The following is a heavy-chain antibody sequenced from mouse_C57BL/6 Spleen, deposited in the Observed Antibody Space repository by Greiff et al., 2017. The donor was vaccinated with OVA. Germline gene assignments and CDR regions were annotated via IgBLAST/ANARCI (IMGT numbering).Heavy chain of an antibody. CDR3: ARRRPVTGAMDY. CDR1: GFTFSSYG. V-gene: IGHV5-6*01. J-gene: IGHJ4*01. D-gene: IGHD2-12*01. CDR2: ISSGGSYT. Sequence: EVQLVESGGDLVKPGGSLKLSCAASGFTFSSYGMSWVRQTPDKRLEWVATISSGGSYTYYPDSVKGRFTISRDNAKNTLYLQMSSLKSEDTAMYYCARRRPVTGAMDYWGQGTSVTVSS.